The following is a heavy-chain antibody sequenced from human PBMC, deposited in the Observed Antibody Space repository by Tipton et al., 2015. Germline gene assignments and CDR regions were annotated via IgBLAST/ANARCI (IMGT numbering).Heavy chain of an antibody. V-gene: IGHV3-33*01. CDR3: ARRHTGLDV. Sequence: RSLRLSCAASGFTFSSFGMHWVRQAPGKGLEWVALIWYDETNTQYGDSVKGRFTISRDNSKHTLYLQMNSLRAEDTGIYYCARRHTGLDVWGQGTTVTVS. CDR2: IWYDETNT. CDR1: GFTFSSFG. J-gene: IGHJ6*02.